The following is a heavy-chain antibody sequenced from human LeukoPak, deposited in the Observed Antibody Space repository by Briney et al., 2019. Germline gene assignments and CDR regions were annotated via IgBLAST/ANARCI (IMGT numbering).Heavy chain of an antibody. D-gene: IGHD4-17*01. Sequence: SETLSLTCTVSGGSISSYYWSWIRQPPGKGLEWIGYIYYSGSTNYNPSLKSRVTISVDTSKNQFSLKLSSVTAADTAVYYCARHHGPTAAHYYFDYWGQGTLVTVSS. CDR2: IYYSGST. CDR1: GGSISSYY. J-gene: IGHJ4*02. CDR3: ARHHGPTAAHYYFDY. V-gene: IGHV4-59*08.